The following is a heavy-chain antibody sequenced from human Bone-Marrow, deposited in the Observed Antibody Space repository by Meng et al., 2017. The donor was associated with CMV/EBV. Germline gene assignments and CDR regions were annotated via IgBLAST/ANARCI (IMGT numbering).Heavy chain of an antibody. D-gene: IGHD3-22*01. J-gene: IGHJ4*02. CDR1: GSTFSGYY. CDR3: ARGRNYYDSSGYHPFDY. V-gene: IGHV1-2*02. Sequence: QVQLVQSGAEVKKPGASVKVSCKASGSTFSGYYIHWVRQTPGQGLEWMGWINPNSGGTNYAQNFRGRVTMTRDTSISTPYMELSRLRSDDTAVYYCARGRNYYDSSGYHPFDYWGQGTLVTVSS. CDR2: INPNSGGT.